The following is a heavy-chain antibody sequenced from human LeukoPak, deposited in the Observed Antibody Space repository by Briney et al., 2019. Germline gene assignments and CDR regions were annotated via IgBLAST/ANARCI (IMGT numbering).Heavy chain of an antibody. J-gene: IGHJ6*03. CDR1: GGTFRSYA. D-gene: IGHD6-13*01. CDR2: IIPMFGTA. CDR3: ARKASSGIADMPFYMDV. V-gene: IGHV1-69*13. Sequence: ASVKVSCKASGGTFRSYAISWVRQAPGQGLEWMGEIIPMFGTANYAQKFQGRVTITADESTSTGYMELSGLRSDDTAVYYCARKASSGIADMPFYMDVWGKGTTVTVSS.